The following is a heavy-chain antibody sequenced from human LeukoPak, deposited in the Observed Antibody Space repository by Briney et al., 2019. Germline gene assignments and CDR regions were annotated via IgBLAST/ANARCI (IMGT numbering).Heavy chain of an antibody. V-gene: IGHV4-34*01. J-gene: IGHJ4*02. D-gene: IGHD3-10*01. CDR1: GGSFSGYY. CDR3: ARESTMVRGANFDY. CDR2: INHSGST. Sequence: PSETLSLTCAVYGGSFSGYYWSWIRQPPGKGLEWIGEINHSGSTNYNPSLKSRVTISVDTSKNQFSLKLSSVTAADTAVYYCARESTMVRGANFDYWGQGTLVTVSS.